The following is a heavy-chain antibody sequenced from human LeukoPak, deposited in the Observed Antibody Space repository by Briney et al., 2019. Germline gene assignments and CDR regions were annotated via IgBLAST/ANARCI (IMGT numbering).Heavy chain of an antibody. Sequence: GGSVKVSCKASGYTFTGYYMHWVRQAPGQGLEWMGWINPNSDGTNYAQKFQGRVTMTRDTSISTAYMELSRLRSDDTAVYYCAGSCGGDCYSYAFDIWGQGTMVTVSS. CDR3: AGSCGGDCYSYAFDI. CDR1: GYTFTGYY. D-gene: IGHD2-21*02. J-gene: IGHJ3*02. CDR2: INPNSDGT. V-gene: IGHV1-2*02.